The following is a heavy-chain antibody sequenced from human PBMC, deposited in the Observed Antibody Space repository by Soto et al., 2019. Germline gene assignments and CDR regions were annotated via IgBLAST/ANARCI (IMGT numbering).Heavy chain of an antibody. CDR3: VVSGNWGY. CDR2: IIPIFGSA. CDR1: GGTFSSYA. J-gene: IGHJ4*02. D-gene: IGHD3-16*01. V-gene: IGHV1-69*13. Sequence: SVKVSCKASGGTFSSYAISWVRQAPGQGLEWMGGIIPIFGSANYAQKFQGRVTITADESTSTAYMELSSLRSEDTAVYYCVVSGNWGYWGQGTLVPVSS.